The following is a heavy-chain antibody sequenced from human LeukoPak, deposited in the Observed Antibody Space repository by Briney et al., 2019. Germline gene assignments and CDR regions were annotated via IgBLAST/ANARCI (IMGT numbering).Heavy chain of an antibody. D-gene: IGHD6-13*01. CDR1: GFTFSDYY. V-gene: IGHV3-11*01. J-gene: IGHJ4*02. Sequence: GGSLRLSCAASGFTFSDYYMSWVRQAPGKGLEWVAYVSDSGSTRYADSVRGRFTVSRDDAKSSLFLQMNSLRAEDTAVYYCAKDVLAAAGYYFDSWGQGTLVTVSS. CDR3: AKDVLAAAGYYFDS. CDR2: VSDSGSTR.